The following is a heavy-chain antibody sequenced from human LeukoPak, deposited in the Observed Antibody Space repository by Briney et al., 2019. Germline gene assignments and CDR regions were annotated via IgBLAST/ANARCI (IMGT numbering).Heavy chain of an antibody. D-gene: IGHD2-2*02. CDR1: GGSISSSSYY. Sequence: SETLSLTCTVSGGSISSSSYYWGWIRQPPGKGLEWIGYIYHSGSTYYNPSLKSRVTISVDRSKNQFSLKLSSVTAADTAVYYCARDRVGCSSTSCYNIVDYWGQGTLVTVSS. J-gene: IGHJ4*02. CDR2: IYHSGST. CDR3: ARDRVGCSSTSCYNIVDY. V-gene: IGHV4-30-2*01.